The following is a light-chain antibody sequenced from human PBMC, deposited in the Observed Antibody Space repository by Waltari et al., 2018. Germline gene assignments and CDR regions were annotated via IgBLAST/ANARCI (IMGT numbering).Light chain of an antibody. CDR1: QSISSY. CDR3: QQSYSTPHT. CDR2: AAS. J-gene: IGKJ4*01. V-gene: IGKV1-39*01. Sequence: DIQMPQSQSYLSASVGDRVTITCRASQSISSYLNWYQQKPGKAPKLLIYAASSLQSGVPSRFSGSGSGTDFTLTISSLQPEDFATYYCQQSYSTPHTFGGGTKVEIK.